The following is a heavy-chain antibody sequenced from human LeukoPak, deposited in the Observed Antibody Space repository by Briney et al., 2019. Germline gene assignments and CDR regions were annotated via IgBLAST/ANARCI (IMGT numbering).Heavy chain of an antibody. D-gene: IGHD6-13*01. V-gene: IGHV4-39*01. Sequence: SETLSLTCTVSGGSISSSSYYWGWIRQPPGKGLEWIGSMYYSGSTYYNPSLKSRVTISVATSTNQFSLKLSSVTAADTAVYYCARQWYSSSWYYFDYWGQGTLVTVSS. CDR1: GGSISSSSYY. CDR3: ARQWYSSSWYYFDY. CDR2: MYYSGST. J-gene: IGHJ4*02.